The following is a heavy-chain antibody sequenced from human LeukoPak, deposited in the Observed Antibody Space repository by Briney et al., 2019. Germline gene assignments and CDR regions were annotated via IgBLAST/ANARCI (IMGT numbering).Heavy chain of an antibody. J-gene: IGHJ6*02. D-gene: IGHD3-3*01. V-gene: IGHV4-34*01. CDR3: ARARTVFGVVIGGYYYYGMDV. CDR1: GGSISSYY. Sequence: PSETLSLTCTVSGGSISSYYWSWIRQPPGKGLEWIGEINHSGSTNYNPSLKSRVTISVDTSKNQFSLKLSSVTAADTAVYYCARARTVFGVVIGGYYYYGMDVWGQGTTVTVSS. CDR2: INHSGST.